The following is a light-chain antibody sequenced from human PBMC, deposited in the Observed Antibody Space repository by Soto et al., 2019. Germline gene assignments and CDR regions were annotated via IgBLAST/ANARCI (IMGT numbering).Light chain of an antibody. CDR3: QQYKSYPWT. V-gene: IGKV1-5*03. CDR2: MAS. CDR1: QNINNW. J-gene: IGKJ1*01. Sequence: DIQMTQSPSTLSASVGDRVTITCRASQNINNWLAWYQQKPGKAPKVLIYMASNLQSGVSSRLSGSGSGTEFTLTTSTLQPDDVATYYCQQYKSYPWTFGRGTKVEIK.